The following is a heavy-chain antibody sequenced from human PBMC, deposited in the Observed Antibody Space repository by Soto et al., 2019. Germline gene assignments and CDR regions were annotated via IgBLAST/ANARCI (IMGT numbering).Heavy chain of an antibody. J-gene: IGHJ6*01. Sequence: SDTLSLTCAHSGLSISSGNYYWSWFRHTQRKRLQWIGYIYHTGSTYYNPSLKSRVTISVHTSKNQCPLQLTSVTAADTAVYFYARVSGSYYYGREGWGKGPTVIVSS. V-gene: IGHV4-30-4*02. CDR1: GLSISSGNYY. CDR2: IYHTGST. D-gene: IGHD2-15*01. CDR3: ARVSGSYYYGREG.